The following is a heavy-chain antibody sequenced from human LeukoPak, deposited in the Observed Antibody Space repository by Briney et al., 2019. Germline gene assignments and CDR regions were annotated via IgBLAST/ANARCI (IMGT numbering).Heavy chain of an antibody. CDR1: GFTFSSYA. CDR3: ARVNYDILTGYYRSHFTDY. J-gene: IGHJ4*02. V-gene: IGHV3-23*01. CDR2: ISGSGGST. Sequence: GGSLRLSCAASGFTFSSYAMSWVRQAPGKGLGWVSAISGSGGSTYYADSVKGRFTISRDNAKNSLYLQMNSLRAEDTAVYYCARVNYDILTGYYRSHFTDYWGQGTLVTVSS. D-gene: IGHD3-9*01.